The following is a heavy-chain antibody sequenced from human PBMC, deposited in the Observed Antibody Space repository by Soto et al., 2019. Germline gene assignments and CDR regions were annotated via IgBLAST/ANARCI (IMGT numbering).Heavy chain of an antibody. Sequence: QVQLVQSGAEVKKPGASVKVSCKASGYTFTSYAMHWVRQAPGQRLEWMGWINAGNGNTKYSPKFQGRVTMTRDTSASTAYMELSSLRSEDTAVYYCARGPGGPDGPGDYWGQGTLVTVSS. CDR3: ARGPGGPDGPGDY. J-gene: IGHJ4*02. V-gene: IGHV1-3*01. CDR2: INAGNGNT. CDR1: GYTFTSYA. D-gene: IGHD2-15*01.